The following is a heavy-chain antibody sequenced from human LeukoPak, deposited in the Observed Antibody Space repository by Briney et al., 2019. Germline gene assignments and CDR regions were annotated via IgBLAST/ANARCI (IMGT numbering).Heavy chain of an antibody. CDR1: GGSISSGSYY. V-gene: IGHV4-61*02. CDR3: ARATPLMRDSSGYHYYYMDV. CDR2: IYTSGST. Sequence: SQTLSLTCTVSGGSISSGSYYWSWIRQPAGKGLEWIGRIYTSGSTNYNPSLKSRVTISVDTSKNQFPLKLSSVTAADTAVYYCARATPLMRDSSGYHYYYMDVWGKGTTVTISS. D-gene: IGHD3-22*01. J-gene: IGHJ6*03.